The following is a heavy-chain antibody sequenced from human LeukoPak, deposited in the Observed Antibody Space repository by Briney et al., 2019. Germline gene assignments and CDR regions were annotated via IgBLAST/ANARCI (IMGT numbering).Heavy chain of an antibody. CDR3: ARDRLVVFGYSDAFDI. J-gene: IGHJ3*02. CDR2: INPSGGST. V-gene: IGHV1-46*01. D-gene: IGHD5-24*01. Sequence: ASVKVSCKASGCTFTSYYMHWVRQAPGQGLEWMGIINPSGGSTSYAQKFQGRVTMTRDTSTSTVYMELSSLRSEDTAVYYCARDRLVVFGYSDAFDIWGQGTMVTVSS. CDR1: GCTFTSYY.